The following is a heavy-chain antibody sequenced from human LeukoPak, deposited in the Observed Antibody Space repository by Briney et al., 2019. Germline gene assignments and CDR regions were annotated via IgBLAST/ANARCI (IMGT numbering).Heavy chain of an antibody. V-gene: IGHV4-4*07. D-gene: IGHD2/OR15-2a*01. CDR1: GYSISSGYY. J-gene: IGHJ6*03. Sequence: SETLSLTCTVSGYSISSGYYWSWIRQPAGKGLEWIGRIYTSGSTNYNPSLKSRVTMSVDTSKNQFSLKLSSVTAADTAVYYCARDSKDFYYYYMDVWGKGTTVTVSS. CDR3: ARDSKDFYYYYMDV. CDR2: IYTSGST.